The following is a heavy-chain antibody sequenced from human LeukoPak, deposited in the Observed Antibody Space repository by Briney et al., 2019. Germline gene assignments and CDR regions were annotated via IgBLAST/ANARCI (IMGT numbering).Heavy chain of an antibody. D-gene: IGHD1-26*01. CDR2: IYYSGST. J-gene: IGHJ5*02. CDR3: ARVNGFRELHNWFDP. CDR1: GGSISSYY. Sequence: PSETLSLTCTVSGGSISSYYWSWIRQPPGKGLEWIGYIYYSGSTNYNPSLKSRVTISVDTSKNQFSLKLSSVTAADTAVYYCARVNGFRELHNWFDPWGQGTLVTVSS. V-gene: IGHV4-59*01.